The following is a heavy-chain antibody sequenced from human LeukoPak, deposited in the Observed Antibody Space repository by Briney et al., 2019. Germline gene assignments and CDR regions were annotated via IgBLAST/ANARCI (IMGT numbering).Heavy chain of an antibody. J-gene: IGHJ6*03. CDR3: ARTPQHSYYYYNMDV. V-gene: IGHV1-69*05. Sequence: SVKVSCRASGGTFSTYAITWVRQAPGQGLEWMGGIIPIFGTANYAQKFQDRVTITTDASTSTVYMELTSLRSEDTAVYYCARTPQHSYYYYNMDVWGKGTTVTVAS. D-gene: IGHD5-18*01. CDR2: IIPIFGTA. CDR1: GGTFSTYA.